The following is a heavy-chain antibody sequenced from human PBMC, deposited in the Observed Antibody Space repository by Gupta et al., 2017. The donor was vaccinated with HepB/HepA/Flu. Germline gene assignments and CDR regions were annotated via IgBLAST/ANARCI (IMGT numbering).Heavy chain of an antibody. CDR1: GGSIRGSSYY. D-gene: IGHD2-21*01. CDR3: STKPANSGNCGFDL. CDR2: IYHDGSY. Sequence: QLQLQESGPGRVKPSEALSLTCSVSGGSIRGSSYYWGWIRQSPGKGLEWIASIYHDGSYFYKPTRKNRVTIFVDTSNNQFYLKLKYVKEEETAGYFCSTKPANSGNCGFDLWDQGTLVPVS. V-gene: IGHV4-39*01. J-gene: IGHJ4*02.